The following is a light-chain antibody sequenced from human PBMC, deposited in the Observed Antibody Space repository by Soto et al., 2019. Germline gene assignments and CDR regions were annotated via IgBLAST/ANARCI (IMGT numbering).Light chain of an antibody. CDR3: QPYGSAPWT. Sequence: EIVLTQSPGTLSLSPGESATLSCRASQRGSSSYLAWYQQKPGQAPRLLIYGASSRATGIPDRFSGSGSGTDFTLTISRMEPEDFAVYSCQPYGSAPWTFGQVTTVEIK. CDR1: QRGSSSY. J-gene: IGKJ1*01. CDR2: GAS. V-gene: IGKV3-20*01.